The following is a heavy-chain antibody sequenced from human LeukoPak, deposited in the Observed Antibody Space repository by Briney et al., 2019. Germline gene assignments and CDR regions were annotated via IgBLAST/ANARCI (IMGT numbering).Heavy chain of an antibody. D-gene: IGHD3-10*01. CDR1: GFTFSSYA. Sequence: GGSLRLSCAASGFTFSSYAMTWVRQAPGKGLEWVSAISASVGTTYYADSVKGRFTISRDNSKNTLYLQMNSLRAEDTAVYYCARGYGSGSYYLDYWGQGTLVTVSS. V-gene: IGHV3-23*01. CDR3: ARGYGSGSYYLDY. J-gene: IGHJ4*02. CDR2: ISASVGTT.